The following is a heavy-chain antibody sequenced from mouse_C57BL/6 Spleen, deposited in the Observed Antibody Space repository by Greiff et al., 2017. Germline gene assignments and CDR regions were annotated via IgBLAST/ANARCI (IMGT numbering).Heavy chain of an antibody. CDR2: IHPNSGST. CDR3: APTVVATEAMDY. V-gene: IGHV1-64*01. J-gene: IGHJ4*01. Sequence: QVQLQQPGAELVKPGASVKLSCKASGYTFTSYWMHWVKQRPGQGLEWIGMIHPNSGSTNYNEKFKSKATLTVDKSSSTAYMQLSSLTSEDSAVYYSAPTVVATEAMDYWGQGTSVTVSS. D-gene: IGHD1-1*01. CDR1: GYTFTSYW.